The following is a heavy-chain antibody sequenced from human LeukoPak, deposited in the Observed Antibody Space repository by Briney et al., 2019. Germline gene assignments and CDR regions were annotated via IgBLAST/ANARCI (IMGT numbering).Heavy chain of an antibody. CDR2: ISYDGSNK. V-gene: IGHV3-30*18. D-gene: IGHD5-12*01. J-gene: IGHJ4*02. CDR3: ANGIVATTLFDY. CDR1: GFTFSSYG. Sequence: PGRSLRLSCAASGFTFSSYGMHWVRRAPGKGLEWVAVISYDGSNKYYADSVKGRFTISRDNSKSTLYLQMNSLRAEDTAVYYCANGIVATTLFDYWGQGTLVTVSS.